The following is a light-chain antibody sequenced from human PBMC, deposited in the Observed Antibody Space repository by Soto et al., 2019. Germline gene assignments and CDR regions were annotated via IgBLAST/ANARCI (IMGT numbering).Light chain of an antibody. CDR2: GAS. J-gene: IGKJ1*01. Sequence: EIVLTQSPGILSLSPGERATLSCRASQSVSIDLAWYQQTPGQAPRLLIYGASSRATGIPDRFSGSGSGTDFTLTISRLEPEDFAVYYCQQYGSSGTFGQGTKVDIK. CDR3: QQYGSSGT. CDR1: QSVSID. V-gene: IGKV3-20*01.